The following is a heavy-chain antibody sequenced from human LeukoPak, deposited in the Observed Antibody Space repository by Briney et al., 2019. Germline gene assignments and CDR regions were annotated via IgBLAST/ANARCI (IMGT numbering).Heavy chain of an antibody. Sequence: GGSLRLSCAASGFTFSSNYMSWVRQAPGKGLEWVSVIYSGGSTYYSDSVKGRFTISRHNSKNTLYLQMNGLRAEDTAVYYCARAGLYDSSGYYVFFDYWGQGTLVTVSS. V-gene: IGHV3-53*04. D-gene: IGHD3-22*01. CDR2: IYSGGST. CDR3: ARAGLYDSSGYYVFFDY. CDR1: GFTFSSNY. J-gene: IGHJ4*02.